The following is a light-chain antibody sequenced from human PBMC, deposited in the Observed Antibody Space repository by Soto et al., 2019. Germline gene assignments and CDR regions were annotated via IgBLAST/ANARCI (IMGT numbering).Light chain of an antibody. V-gene: IGKV3-20*01. CDR3: QQYGSSLWT. J-gene: IGKJ1*01. CDR2: GAS. CDR1: QSVSSSY. Sequence: EIVLTQSPGTLSLSPGERATLSCRASQSVSSSYLAWYQQKPGQAPRLLIYGASGRATGIPDRFSGSGSGTDFTLTISGLEPEDFAVYYCQQYGSSLWTLGQGTKVDIK.